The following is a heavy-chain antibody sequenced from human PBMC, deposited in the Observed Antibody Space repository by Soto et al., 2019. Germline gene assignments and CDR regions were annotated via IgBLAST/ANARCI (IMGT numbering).Heavy chain of an antibody. J-gene: IGHJ4*02. V-gene: IGHV4-59*01. D-gene: IGHD6-19*01. CDR1: GGSISRYY. Sequence: QVQLQESGPGLVKPSETLSLTCTVSGGSISRYYWSWIRQPPGKGLEWIGYIYYSGSTNYNPSLKSRVTISVDTSKNQFSLKLSSVTAADTAVYYCARSPPAVAGTLDYWGQGTLVTVSS. CDR3: ARSPPAVAGTLDY. CDR2: IYYSGST.